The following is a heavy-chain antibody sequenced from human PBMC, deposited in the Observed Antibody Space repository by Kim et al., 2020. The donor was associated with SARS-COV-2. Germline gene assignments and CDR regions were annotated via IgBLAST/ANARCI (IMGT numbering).Heavy chain of an antibody. D-gene: IGHD3-9*01. Sequence: GGSLRLSCAASGFTFSSYSMNWVRQAPGKGLEWVSSISSSSSYIYYADSVKGRFTISRDNAKNSLYLQMNSLRAEDTAVYYCARDASSGGYDILTGGLLTRPYNYYGMDVWGQGTTVTVSS. CDR3: ARDASSGGYDILTGGLLTRPYNYYGMDV. V-gene: IGHV3-21*01. CDR1: GFTFSSYS. CDR2: ISSSSSYI. J-gene: IGHJ6*02.